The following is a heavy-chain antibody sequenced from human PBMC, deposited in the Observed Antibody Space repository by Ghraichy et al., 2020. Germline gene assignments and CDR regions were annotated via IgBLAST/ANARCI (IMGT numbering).Heavy chain of an antibody. CDR3: AKRQHTYCSGRWCRDFYYSGLDV. Sequence: GESLRLSCAASEFTFTNYAMTWVRQAPGKGLEWVSSISGRGDSTYYADSVKGRFTISRDNSKNTLYLQMNSLRADDTAVYYCAKRQHTYCSGRWCRDFYYSGLDVWGQGTTVAVSS. CDR1: EFTFTNYA. J-gene: IGHJ6*02. V-gene: IGHV3-23*01. D-gene: IGHD2-15*01. CDR2: ISGRGDST.